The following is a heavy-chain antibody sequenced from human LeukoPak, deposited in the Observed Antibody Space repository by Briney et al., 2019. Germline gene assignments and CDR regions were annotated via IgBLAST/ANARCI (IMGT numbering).Heavy chain of an antibody. D-gene: IGHD2-2*01. CDR2: INPSGGST. J-gene: IGHJ5*02. Sequence: ASVKVSCKASGYTFTSYYMHWVRQAPGQGLEWMGIINPSGGSTSYAQKFQGRVTMTRDMSTSTVYMELSSLRFEDTAVYYCARDAAIYRGWFDPWGQGTLVTVSS. V-gene: IGHV1-46*01. CDR3: ARDAAIYRGWFDP. CDR1: GYTFTSYY.